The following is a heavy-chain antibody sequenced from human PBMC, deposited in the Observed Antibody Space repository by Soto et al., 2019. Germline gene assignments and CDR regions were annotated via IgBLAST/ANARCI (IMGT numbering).Heavy chain of an antibody. CDR3: ARGQWGAFDL. CDR1: GFNFSYYW. Sequence: DVQLVESGGGSVQPGGSLSLSYAATGFNFSYYWMHWVRQAPGQGLVWVSRIHSDGSATTDADSVKGRFTISRDNAKNTLYMQMNSLRAEDTAVYYCARGQWGAFDLWGHGTMVTVAS. V-gene: IGHV3-74*01. J-gene: IGHJ3*01. CDR2: IHSDGSAT. D-gene: IGHD1-26*01.